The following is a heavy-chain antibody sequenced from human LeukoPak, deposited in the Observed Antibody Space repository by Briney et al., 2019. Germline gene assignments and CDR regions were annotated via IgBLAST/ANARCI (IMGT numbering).Heavy chain of an antibody. CDR1: GYTFTSYG. Sequence: ASVKVSCKASGYTFTSYGISWVRQAPGQGLEWMGGFDPEDGETIYAQKFQGRVTMTEDTSTDTAYMELSSLRSEDTAVYYCALFYSSSHPFDYWGQGTLVTVSS. D-gene: IGHD6-6*01. J-gene: IGHJ4*02. V-gene: IGHV1-24*01. CDR2: FDPEDGET. CDR3: ALFYSSSHPFDY.